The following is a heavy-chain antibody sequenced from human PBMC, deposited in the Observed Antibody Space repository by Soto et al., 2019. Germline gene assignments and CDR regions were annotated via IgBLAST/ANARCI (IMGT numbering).Heavy chain of an antibody. J-gene: IGHJ4*02. CDR1: GFTFDDYA. CDR2: ISWNSGSI. CDR3: AKDYDFWSGYPDY. V-gene: IGHV3-9*01. Sequence: GGSLRLSCAASGFTFDDYAMHWVRQAPGKGLEWVSGISWNSGSIGYADSVKGRFTISRDNAKNSLYLQMNSLRAEDTALYYCAKDYDFWSGYPDYWGQGTLVTVSS. D-gene: IGHD3-3*01.